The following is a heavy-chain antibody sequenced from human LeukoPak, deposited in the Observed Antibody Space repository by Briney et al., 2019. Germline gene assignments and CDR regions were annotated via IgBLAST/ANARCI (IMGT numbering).Heavy chain of an antibody. CDR2: IIPILGIA. J-gene: IGHJ4*02. Sequence: VASVKVSCKASGGTFSSYTISWVRQAPGQGLEWMGRIIPILGIANYAQKFQGRVTITADKSTSTAYMELSSLRSEDTAVYYCARESGSYNSFDYWGQGTLVTVSS. CDR1: GGTFSSYT. D-gene: IGHD1-26*01. CDR3: ARESGSYNSFDY. V-gene: IGHV1-69*04.